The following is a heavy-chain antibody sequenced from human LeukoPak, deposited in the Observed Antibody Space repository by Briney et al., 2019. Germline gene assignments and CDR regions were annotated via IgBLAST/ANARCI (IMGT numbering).Heavy chain of an antibody. Sequence: SETLSLTCTASGGSISSYYWSWIRQPAGKGLEWIGRIYTSGSTNYNPSLKSRVTMSVDTSKNQFSLKLSSVTAADTAVYYCARDLDTMARGVIMSWFDPWGQGTLVTVSS. CDR2: IYTSGST. CDR3: ARDLDTMARGVIMSWFDP. J-gene: IGHJ5*02. CDR1: GGSISSYY. V-gene: IGHV4-4*07. D-gene: IGHD3-10*01.